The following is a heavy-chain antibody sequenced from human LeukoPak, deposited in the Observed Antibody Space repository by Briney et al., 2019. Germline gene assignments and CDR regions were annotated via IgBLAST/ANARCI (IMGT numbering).Heavy chain of an antibody. J-gene: IGHJ3*01. Sequence: PGGSLRLSCAASGFIFNTYTMNWVRQAPGEGLEWVSSISSSGTAIYYADSAKGRFTISRDNAKNSLYLQLSSLRAEDTAVYFCAGDLGRIGYYTIDAFDVWGLGTVVTVSS. CDR2: ISSSGTAI. CDR3: AGDLGRIGYYTIDAFDV. V-gene: IGHV3-21*01. CDR1: GFIFNTYT. D-gene: IGHD3-22*01.